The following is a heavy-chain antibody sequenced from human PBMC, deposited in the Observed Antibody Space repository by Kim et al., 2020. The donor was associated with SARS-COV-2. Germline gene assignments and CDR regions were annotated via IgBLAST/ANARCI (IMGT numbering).Heavy chain of an antibody. CDR1: GFTFGDHG. J-gene: IGHJ4*02. V-gene: IGHV3-20*04. Sequence: GGSLRLSCAASGFTFGDHGMSWVRQAPGKALEWVCGINPSGSSRCYADSVKGRFTISRDYAKNSLYLQMNSLRADDSALYYCAKVMDPTFCDYWGQGTLV. D-gene: IGHD2-8*01. CDR2: INPSGSSR. CDR3: AKVMDPTFCDY.